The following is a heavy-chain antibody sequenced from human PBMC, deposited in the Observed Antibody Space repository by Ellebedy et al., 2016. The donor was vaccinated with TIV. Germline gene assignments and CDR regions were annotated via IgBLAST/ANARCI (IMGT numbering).Heavy chain of an antibody. CDR3: AKDRTLEGAFYYYGMDV. J-gene: IGHJ6*02. D-gene: IGHD3-10*01. CDR1: GFTFSSYG. Sequence: GGSLRLXXAASGFTFSSYGLHWVRQAPGKGLEWLALISYDGSKKFYADSVKGRFIISRDNSKNTVYLEMNSLRGEDTAVFYCAKDRTLEGAFYYYGMDVWGQGTRVTVSS. V-gene: IGHV3-30*18. CDR2: ISYDGSKK.